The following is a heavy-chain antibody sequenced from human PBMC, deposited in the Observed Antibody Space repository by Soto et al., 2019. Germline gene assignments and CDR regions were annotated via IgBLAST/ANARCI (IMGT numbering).Heavy chain of an antibody. Sequence: ESGGGLVKPGGSLRLSCAASGFSFSVYYMTWIRQAPGKGLEWVSYISGTGATTYYVDSVKGRFTISRDNAKNSLYLQMNSLRDEDTAVYYCATVGTNVPTLFDYWGQGTLVTVSS. D-gene: IGHD2-8*01. CDR3: ATVGTNVPTLFDY. J-gene: IGHJ4*02. CDR1: GFSFSVYY. V-gene: IGHV3-11*01. CDR2: ISGTGATT.